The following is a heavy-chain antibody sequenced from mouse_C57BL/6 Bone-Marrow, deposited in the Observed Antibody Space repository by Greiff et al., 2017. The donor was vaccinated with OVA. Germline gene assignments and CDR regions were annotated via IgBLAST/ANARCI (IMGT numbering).Heavy chain of an antibody. CDR3: ARSRYGSSWAWFAY. CDR1: GYSFTDYN. Sequence: QLQQSGPELVKPGASVKISCKASGYSFTDYNMNWVKQSNGKSLEWIGVINPNYGTTSYNQKFKGKATLTVDQSSSTAYMQLNSLTSEDSAVYYCARSRYGSSWAWFAYWGQGTLVTVSA. CDR2: INPNYGTT. J-gene: IGHJ3*01. D-gene: IGHD1-1*01. V-gene: IGHV1-39*01.